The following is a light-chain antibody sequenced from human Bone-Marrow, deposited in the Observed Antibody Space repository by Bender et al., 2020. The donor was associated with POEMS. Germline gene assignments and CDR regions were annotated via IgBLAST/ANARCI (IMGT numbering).Light chain of an antibody. J-gene: IGLJ2*01. V-gene: IGLV2-23*01. CDR1: SIDVGTYNS. CDR3: CSYGPHVG. CDR2: GGN. Sequence: QSALTQPASVSGSPGQSITISCSGTSIDVGTYNSVSWYQQHPGKAPRFIIYGGNKRPSGVSNRFSGSKSGNTASLTISGLQAEDEADYYCCSYGPHVGFGGGTKLTVL.